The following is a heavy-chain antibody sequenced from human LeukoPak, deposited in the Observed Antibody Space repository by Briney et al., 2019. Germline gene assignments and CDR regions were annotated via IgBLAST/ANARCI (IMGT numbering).Heavy chain of an antibody. CDR1: GFTFTSSA. J-gene: IGHJ2*01. CDR2: IVVGSGNT. CDR3: AADYSNYYWYFDL. Sequence: SVKVSCKASGFTFTSSAVQWVRQARGQRLEWIGWIVVGSGNTNYAQKFHERVTITRDMSTSTAYMELSSLRSEDTAVYYCAADYSNYYWYFDLWGRGTLVTVSS. V-gene: IGHV1-58*01. D-gene: IGHD4-11*01.